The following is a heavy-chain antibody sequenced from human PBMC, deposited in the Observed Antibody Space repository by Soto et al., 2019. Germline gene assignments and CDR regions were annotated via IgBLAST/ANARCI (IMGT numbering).Heavy chain of an antibody. D-gene: IGHD2-21*02. CDR3: AREGDIVVVTAIPCGMDV. J-gene: IGHJ6*02. V-gene: IGHV3-33*01. CDR2: IWYDGSNK. CDR1: GFTFSSYG. Sequence: GGSLRLSCAASGFTFSSYGMHWVRQAPGKGLEWVTVIWYDGSNKYYADSVKGRFTISRDNSKNTLYLQMNSLRAEDTAVYYCAREGDIVVVTAIPCGMDVWGQGTTVTVSS.